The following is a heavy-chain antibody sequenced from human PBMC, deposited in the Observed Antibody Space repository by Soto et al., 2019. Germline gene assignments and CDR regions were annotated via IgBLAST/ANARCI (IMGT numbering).Heavy chain of an antibody. CDR3: ARGFYDSSGYSSPFDS. CDR1: GGSISHHY. Sequence: SETLSITCTVSGGSISHHYWSWIRQPPGKRLEWIGYIYYSGNTKYNPSLESRVTVSVDTSKNQFSLKLSSVTAADTALYYCARGFYDSSGYSSPFDSWGQGTQVTVS. V-gene: IGHV4-59*11. J-gene: IGHJ5*01. CDR2: IYYSGNT. D-gene: IGHD3-22*01.